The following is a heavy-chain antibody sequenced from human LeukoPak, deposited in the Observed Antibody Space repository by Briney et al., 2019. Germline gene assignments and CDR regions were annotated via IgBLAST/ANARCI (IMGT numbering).Heavy chain of an antibody. CDR3: ARDVYYDYVWGSYRLFDY. CDR1: GFTFSSYS. V-gene: IGHV3-48*01. D-gene: IGHD3-16*02. J-gene: IGHJ4*02. Sequence: GGSLRLSCAASGFTFSSYSMNWVRQAPGKGLEWVSYISSSSSTIYYADSVKGRFTISRDNAKNSLYLQMNSLRAEDTAEYYCARDVYYDYVWGSYRLFDYWGQGTLVTVSS. CDR2: ISSSSSTI.